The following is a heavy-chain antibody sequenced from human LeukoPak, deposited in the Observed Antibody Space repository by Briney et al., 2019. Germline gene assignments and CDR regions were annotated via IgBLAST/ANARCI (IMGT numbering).Heavy chain of an antibody. V-gene: IGHV3-23*01. Sequence: GGSLRLPCAASGFTFSSYAMSWVRQAPGKGLEWVSAISGSGGSTYYADSVKGRFTISRDNSKNTLYLQMNSLRAEDTAVYYCAKDRASYSSGWPAFDYWGQGTLVTVSS. CDR2: ISGSGGST. CDR3: AKDRASYSSGWPAFDY. D-gene: IGHD6-19*01. J-gene: IGHJ4*02. CDR1: GFTFSSYA.